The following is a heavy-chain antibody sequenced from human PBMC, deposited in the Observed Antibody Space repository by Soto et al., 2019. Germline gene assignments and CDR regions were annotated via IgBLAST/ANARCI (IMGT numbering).Heavy chain of an antibody. D-gene: IGHD1-26*01. CDR1: XXXCSGXY. Sequence: PSETLSLTXXXXXXXCSGXYSXXXRQPPGKGLEWIGQINXXGTTTXXXXPKSRVTMSVDTSKNQFXLNLSSVTAADTAIYFCASSLLFXXXXXYGLDVWXXGTTVXXSS. V-gene: IGHV4-34*01. CDR3: ASSLLFXXXXXYGLDV. CDR2: INXXGTT. J-gene: IGHJ6*04.